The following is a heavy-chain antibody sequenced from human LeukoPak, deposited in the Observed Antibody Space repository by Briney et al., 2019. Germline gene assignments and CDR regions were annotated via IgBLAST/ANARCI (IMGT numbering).Heavy chain of an antibody. CDR1: GYTFTGYY. J-gene: IGHJ4*02. Sequence: ASVKVSCKASGYTFTGYYMHWVRQAPGQGLEWMGWINPNSGGTNYAQKFQGRVTMTRDTSTTTVYMELSSPRSEDTAVYYCARSYGSGSFYYSFDFWGAGTLVIVS. CDR2: INPNSGGT. CDR3: ARSYGSGSFYYSFDF. V-gene: IGHV1-2*02. D-gene: IGHD3-10*01.